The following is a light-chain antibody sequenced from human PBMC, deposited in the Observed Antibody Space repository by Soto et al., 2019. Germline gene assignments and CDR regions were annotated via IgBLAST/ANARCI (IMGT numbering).Light chain of an antibody. CDR3: QQYVTAFRT. Sequence: DIQMTQSPSSLSASVGDRVTITCRASQSIGDNLNWYQQKPGTAPHLLIYAASSLQSGVPSRFSGSGSGTEFTLTISSLQPDDFATYYCQQYVTAFRTFGQGTKVDTK. CDR1: QSIGDN. CDR2: AAS. V-gene: IGKV1-39*01. J-gene: IGKJ1*01.